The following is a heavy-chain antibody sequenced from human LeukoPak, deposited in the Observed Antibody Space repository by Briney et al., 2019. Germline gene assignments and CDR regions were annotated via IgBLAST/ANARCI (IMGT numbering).Heavy chain of an antibody. CDR2: ISSSSNM. Sequence: PGGSLRLSCAASGFTFSSYSTNWVRQAPGKGLEWVSSISSSSNMCYADSVKGRFTISRDKAKNSLYLQMNSLRAEDTAMYYCAREESSSSGYYFDYWGQGTLVTVSS. V-gene: IGHV3-21*01. J-gene: IGHJ4*02. D-gene: IGHD6-6*01. CDR1: GFTFSSYS. CDR3: AREESSSSGYYFDY.